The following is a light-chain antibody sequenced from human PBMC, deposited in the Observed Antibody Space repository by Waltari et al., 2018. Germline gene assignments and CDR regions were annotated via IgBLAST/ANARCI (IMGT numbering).Light chain of an antibody. CDR3: QVWDSGSDHYV. Sequence: SYVLPQPPSVSVAPGPTARISCDGNHIGSKNVHWYQQKPGQAPVLVVYDDGDRPSGIPERFSGSNSGNTATLTISRVDAGDEADYYCQVWDSGSDHYVFGTVTKVTVL. CDR2: DDG. CDR1: HIGSKN. J-gene: IGLJ1*01. V-gene: IGLV3-21*02.